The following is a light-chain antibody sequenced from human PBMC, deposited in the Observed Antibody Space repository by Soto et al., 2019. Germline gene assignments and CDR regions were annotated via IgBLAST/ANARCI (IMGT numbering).Light chain of an antibody. CDR1: SSDVGRYNF. J-gene: IGLJ3*02. Sequence: QSALTQPASVSGSPGQSMTISCTGSSSDVGRYNFVSWYQQHPGEAPKLLIYDVRNRPSGVSTRFSGSKSGNTASLTISGLQAEDEADYYCSSYTGSSTLFGGGTKLTVL. V-gene: IGLV2-14*03. CDR2: DVR. CDR3: SSYTGSSTL.